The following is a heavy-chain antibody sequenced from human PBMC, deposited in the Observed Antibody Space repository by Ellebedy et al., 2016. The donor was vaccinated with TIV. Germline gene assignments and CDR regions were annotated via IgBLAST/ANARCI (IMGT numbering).Heavy chain of an antibody. CDR1: GYSFTTYW. Sequence: PGGSLRLSCQTFGYSFTTYWLTWVRHVPGKGLEWMGRIHPADSYTYNNPSFQGHVTISADKSISTAYLQWSSLKASDTAMYYCARLLPEMGLNSSDYWGQGTQVTVSS. CDR3: ARLLPEMGLNSSDY. V-gene: IGHV5-10-1*01. CDR2: IHPADSYT. J-gene: IGHJ4*02. D-gene: IGHD5-24*01.